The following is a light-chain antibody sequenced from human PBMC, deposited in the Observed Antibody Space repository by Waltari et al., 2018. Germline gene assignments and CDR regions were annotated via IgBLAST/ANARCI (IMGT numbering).Light chain of an antibody. CDR2: ASS. V-gene: IGKV3-20*01. CDR1: QSIGSNY. CDR3: QQYRSSPWT. Sequence: DIVLTQSPGTLSLSPGDSATLSCRASQSIGSNYLAWYQQRPGQAPRLLIYASSSRATGVPDRFSGSGSGTDFSLTISRLEPEDFGVYYCQQYRSSPWTFGQGTKVEIK. J-gene: IGKJ1*01.